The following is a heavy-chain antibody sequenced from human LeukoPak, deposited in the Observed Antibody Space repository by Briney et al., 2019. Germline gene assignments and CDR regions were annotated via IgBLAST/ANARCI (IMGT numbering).Heavy chain of an antibody. D-gene: IGHD6-13*01. V-gene: IGHV4-34*01. J-gene: IGHJ5*02. CDR2: INHSGST. CDR1: GGSFSGYY. Sequence: PSETLSLTCAVYGGSFSGYYWSWIRQPPGKGLEWIGEINHSGSTNYNPSLKSRVTISVDTSKNQFSLKLSSVTAADTAVYYCARGFSSSWFQRANWFDPWGQGTLVTVSS. CDR3: ARGFSSSWFQRANWFDP.